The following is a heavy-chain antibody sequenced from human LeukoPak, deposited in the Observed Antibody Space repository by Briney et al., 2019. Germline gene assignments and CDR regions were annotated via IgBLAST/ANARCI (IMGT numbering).Heavy chain of an antibody. CDR3: ARSTVTTRRIPYYYYGMDV. CDR2: INPSGGST. J-gene: IGHJ6*02. Sequence: ASVKVSCKASGYTFTSYYMHWVRQAPGQGLEWMGIINPSGGSTSHAQKFQGRVTMTRDTSTSTVYMELSSLRSEDTAVYYCARSTVTTRRIPYYYYGMDVWGQGTTVTVSS. CDR1: GYTFTSYY. D-gene: IGHD4-17*01. V-gene: IGHV1-46*01.